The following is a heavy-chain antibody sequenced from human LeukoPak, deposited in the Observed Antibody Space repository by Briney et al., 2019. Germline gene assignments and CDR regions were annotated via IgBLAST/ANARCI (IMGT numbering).Heavy chain of an antibody. V-gene: IGHV1-69-2*01. CDR3: ATAAYNAFDI. J-gene: IGHJ3*02. D-gene: IGHD2-2*01. CDR2: VDPEDGET. CDR1: GYTFTDYY. Sequence: ASVKVSCKASGYTFTDYYMHWVQQAPGKGLEWMGLVDPEDGETIYAEKFQGRVTITADTSTDTAYMELSSLRSEDTAVYYCATAAYNAFDIWGQGTMVTVSS.